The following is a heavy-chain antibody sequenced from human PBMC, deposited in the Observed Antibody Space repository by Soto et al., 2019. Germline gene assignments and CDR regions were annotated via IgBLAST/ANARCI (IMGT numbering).Heavy chain of an antibody. J-gene: IGHJ4*02. CDR3: ATDRGGPYGSGSYHEVY. V-gene: IGHV1-24*01. CDR2: FDPEDGET. D-gene: IGHD3-10*01. Sequence: QVQLVQSGAEVKKPGASVKVSCKVSGYTLTELSMHWVRQAPGKGLEWMGGFDPEDGETIYAQKFQGRVTMTEDTSNDTDYMEMSSLRSEDTAVYYCATDRGGPYGSGSYHEVYWGQGTLVTVSS. CDR1: GYTLTELS.